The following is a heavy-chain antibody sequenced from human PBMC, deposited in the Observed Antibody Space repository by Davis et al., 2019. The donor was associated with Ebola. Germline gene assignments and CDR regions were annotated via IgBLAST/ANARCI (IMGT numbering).Heavy chain of an antibody. J-gene: IGHJ6*02. V-gene: IGHV4-59*01. D-gene: IGHD6-19*01. Sequence: SQTLSPTCLVDAGSLSSYYCSCIRQPPGKGLEWTGSIYYSVTPNYNPSLKTRVTISVDTSKNQFSLKLSSVTAADTAVYYCARRDGSSGWYNYYGMDVWGQGTTVTVSS. CDR3: ARRDGSSGWYNYYGMDV. CDR2: IYYSVTP. CDR1: AGSLSSYY.